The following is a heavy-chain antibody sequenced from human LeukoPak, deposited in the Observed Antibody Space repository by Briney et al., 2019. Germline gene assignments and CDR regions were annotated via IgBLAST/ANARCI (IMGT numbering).Heavy chain of an antibody. CDR1: GGSISSSSYY. CDR3: ASRNLWFGEFENWFDP. Sequence: SETLSLTCTVSGGSISSSSYYWGWIRQPPGKGLEWIGSIYYSGSTYYNPSLKSRVTISVDTSKNQFSLKLSSVTAADTAVYYCASRNLWFGEFENWFDPWGQGTLVTVSS. V-gene: IGHV4-39*07. CDR2: IYYSGST. J-gene: IGHJ5*02. D-gene: IGHD3-10*01.